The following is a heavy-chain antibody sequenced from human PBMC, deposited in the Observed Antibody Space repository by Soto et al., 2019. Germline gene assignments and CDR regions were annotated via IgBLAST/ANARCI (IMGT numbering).Heavy chain of an antibody. D-gene: IGHD2-15*01. CDR3: AKRGYCSGDKCYGYFDY. Sequence: GGSLRLSCAASGFTFSNYAMSWVRQAPGKGLEWVSAISVSGATTYYADSVKGRFTISRDISENTLYLQMNSLGAEDTAVYYCAKRGYCSGDKCYGYFDYWGPGT. V-gene: IGHV3-23*01. J-gene: IGHJ4*02. CDR2: ISVSGATT. CDR1: GFTFSNYA.